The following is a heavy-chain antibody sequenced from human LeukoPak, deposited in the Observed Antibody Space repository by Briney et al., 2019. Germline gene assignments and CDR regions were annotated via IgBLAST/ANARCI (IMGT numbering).Heavy chain of an antibody. CDR1: GGSFSGSY. CDR3: ARGRPGDYVWGSYRSYFDY. J-gene: IGHJ4*02. Sequence: SETLSLTCADYGGSFSGSYWSCIRQPPGKGLEWIGEINHSGSTNYNPSLKSRVTISVDTSKNQFSLKLSSVTAADTAVYYCARGRPGDYVWGSYRSYFDYWGQGTLVTVSS. D-gene: IGHD3-16*02. V-gene: IGHV4-34*01. CDR2: INHSGST.